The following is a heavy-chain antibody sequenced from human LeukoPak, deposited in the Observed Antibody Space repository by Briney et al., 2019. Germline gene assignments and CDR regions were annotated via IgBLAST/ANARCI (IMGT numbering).Heavy chain of an antibody. Sequence: SETLSLTCTVSGGSFSNYFWGWIRQPPGKGLEWIGYIYYSGSTNYNASLTNRVTISVDTSKNQFSLKLSSVTAADTAVYYCAREVGYCSGGSCYSYFDYWGQGTLVTVSS. J-gene: IGHJ4*02. V-gene: IGHV4-59*01. CDR3: AREVGYCSGGSCYSYFDY. D-gene: IGHD2-15*01. CDR1: GGSFSNYF. CDR2: IYYSGST.